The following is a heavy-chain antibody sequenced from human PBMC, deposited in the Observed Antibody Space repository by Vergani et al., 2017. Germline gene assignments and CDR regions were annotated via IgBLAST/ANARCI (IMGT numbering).Heavy chain of an antibody. CDR1: GGSISSYY. CDR2: IYYSGST. V-gene: IGHV4-39*01. CDR3: ARLRAVAGTYYFDY. Sequence: QVQLQESGPGLVKPSETLSLTCTVSGGSISSYYWGWIRQPPGKGLEWIGSIYYSGSTYYNPSLKSRVTISVDTSKNQFSLKLSSVTAADTAVYYCARLRAVAGTYYFDYWGQGTLVTVSS. D-gene: IGHD6-19*01. J-gene: IGHJ4*02.